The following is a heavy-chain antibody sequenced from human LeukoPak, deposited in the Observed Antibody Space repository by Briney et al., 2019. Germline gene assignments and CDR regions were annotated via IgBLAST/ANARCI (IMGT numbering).Heavy chain of an antibody. Sequence: PSETLSLTCAVYGGSFSGYYWSWVRQPPGKGLEWIGEINHSGSTNYNPSLKSRVTISVDTSKNQFSLKLSSVTAADTAVYYCARTGYYDSSGLLKYWGQGTLVTVSS. V-gene: IGHV4-34*01. CDR1: GGSFSGYY. CDR2: INHSGST. CDR3: ARTGYYDSSGLLKY. D-gene: IGHD3-22*01. J-gene: IGHJ4*02.